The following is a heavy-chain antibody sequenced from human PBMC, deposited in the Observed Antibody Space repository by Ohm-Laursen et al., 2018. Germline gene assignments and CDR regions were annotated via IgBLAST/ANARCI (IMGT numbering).Heavy chain of an antibody. J-gene: IGHJ4*02. CDR1: GGSFSGYY. D-gene: IGHD6-19*01. V-gene: IGHV4-34*01. CDR3: ARGFSGWWGRIDY. CDR2: INHSGST. Sequence: SDTLSFTCAVYGGSFSGYYWSWIRQPPGKGLEGIGEINHSGSTNYNPSPKSRVTISVDTSKNQFSLRLSSVTAADTAVYYCARGFSGWWGRIDYWGQGILVTVSS.